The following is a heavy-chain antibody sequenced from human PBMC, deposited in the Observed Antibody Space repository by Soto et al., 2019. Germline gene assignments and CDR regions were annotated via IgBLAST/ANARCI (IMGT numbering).Heavy chain of an antibody. J-gene: IGHJ4*02. CDR3: ARDKIPRIAAAGITGY. CDR2: INAGNGNT. Sequence: ASVKVSCKASGYTFTSYAMHWVRQAPGQRLEWMGWINAGNGNTKYSQKFQGRVTITRDTSTSTAYMELRSLRSDDTAVYYCARDKIPRIAAAGITGYWGQGTLVTVSS. CDR1: GYTFTSYA. V-gene: IGHV1-3*01. D-gene: IGHD6-13*01.